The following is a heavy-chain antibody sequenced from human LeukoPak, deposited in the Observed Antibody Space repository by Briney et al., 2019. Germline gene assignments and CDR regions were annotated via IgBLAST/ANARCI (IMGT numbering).Heavy chain of an antibody. D-gene: IGHD3-3*01. CDR1: GYTFTNYW. CDR3: ARQLGIFGVDDAFDI. V-gene: IGHV5-51*01. Sequence: GESLKISCKASGYTFTNYWIGWVRQMPGKGLEWMGIIYPGDSDTRYSLSFRGQVIISADKSIRTAYLQWTSLKASDTAMYYCARQLGIFGVDDAFDIWGQGTMVTVSS. J-gene: IGHJ3*02. CDR2: IYPGDSDT.